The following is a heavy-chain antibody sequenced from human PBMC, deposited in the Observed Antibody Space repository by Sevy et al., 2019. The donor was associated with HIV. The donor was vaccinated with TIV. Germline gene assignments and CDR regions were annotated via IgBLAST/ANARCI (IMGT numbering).Heavy chain of an antibody. J-gene: IGHJ4*02. Sequence: ASVKVSCKVFGYTLTEFSIHWVRQAPGKGLEWMGGVDPEDGDTIYAQKFQGRVTMTEDTSKDTANMKLSSLRSDNTAVYYWDTEPCRDANYSDYWGQGTLVTVSS. CDR1: GYTLTEFS. V-gene: IGHV1-24*01. D-gene: IGHD2-21*01. CDR2: VDPEDGDT. CDR3: DTEPCRDANYSDY.